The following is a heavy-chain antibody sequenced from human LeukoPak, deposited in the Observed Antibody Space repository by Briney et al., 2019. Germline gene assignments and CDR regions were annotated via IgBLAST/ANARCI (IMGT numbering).Heavy chain of an antibody. Sequence: LSQTLSLACAISGDSVSSKSVWDWIRQSPSRGLGWLGRIYYRSKWSNNYAVSVRSRITINPDTSKNQFSLQLSSVTAEDTAVYYCARGDQNFDYWGQGTLVTVSS. CDR3: ARGDQNFDY. J-gene: IGHJ4*02. CDR1: GDSVSSKSV. D-gene: IGHD5-24*01. V-gene: IGHV6-1*01. CDR2: IYYRSKWSN.